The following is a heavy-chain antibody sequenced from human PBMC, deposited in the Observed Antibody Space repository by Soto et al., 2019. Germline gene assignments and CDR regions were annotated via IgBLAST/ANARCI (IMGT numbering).Heavy chain of an antibody. J-gene: IGHJ4*02. V-gene: IGHV3-23*01. CDR2: ISGSGGST. Sequence: PGGSLRLSCAASGFTFSRYAMSWVRQAPGKGLEWVSAISGSGGSTYYADSVKGRFTISRDNSKNTLYLQMNSLRAEDTAVYYLAKDDAGVAAAGGGYWGQGTLVTVSS. CDR3: AKDDAGVAAAGGGY. CDR1: GFTFSRYA. D-gene: IGHD6-13*01.